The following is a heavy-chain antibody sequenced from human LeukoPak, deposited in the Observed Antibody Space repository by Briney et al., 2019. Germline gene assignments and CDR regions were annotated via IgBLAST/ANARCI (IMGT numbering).Heavy chain of an antibody. J-gene: IGHJ4*01. Sequence: SETLSLTCGVNGGSLSGYYWSWIRETPAKELEWIGEINHSGRTNYNPSLKSRVTISVHTSKNQFYLTLNSMTAADTAVYYCARRRWSSSSVIGYWGRGTRVTVST. CDR1: GGSLSGYY. CDR3: ARRRWSSSSVIGY. V-gene: IGHV4-34*01. CDR2: INHSGRT. D-gene: IGHD6-6*01.